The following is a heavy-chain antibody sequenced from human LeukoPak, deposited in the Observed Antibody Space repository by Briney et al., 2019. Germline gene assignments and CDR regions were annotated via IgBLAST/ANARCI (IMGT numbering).Heavy chain of an antibody. CDR3: ARDPVLSGYDF. Sequence: GGSLRLSCAASGFTFSSYAMSWVRQAPGKGLGWGSAISGSGDITYYADSVKGRFTISRDNSKNTLYLQMNSLRADDTAVYYCARDPVLSGYDFWGQGTLVTVSS. CDR2: ISGSGDIT. J-gene: IGHJ4*02. V-gene: IGHV3-23*01. D-gene: IGHD5-12*01. CDR1: GFTFSSYA.